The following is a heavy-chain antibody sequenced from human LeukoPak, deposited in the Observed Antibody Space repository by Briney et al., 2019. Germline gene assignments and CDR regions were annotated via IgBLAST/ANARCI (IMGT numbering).Heavy chain of an antibody. V-gene: IGHV3-74*01. Sequence: GGSLRLSCAASGFTFSSYWMHWVRQAPGKGLVWVSRIIGDGSSTIYADSVKGRFTISRDNAKNTLYLQMNSLRAEDTAVYYCGTLAVAGTVDYWGQGTLVTVSS. D-gene: IGHD6-19*01. J-gene: IGHJ4*02. CDR1: GFTFSSYW. CDR3: GTLAVAGTVDY. CDR2: IIGDGSST.